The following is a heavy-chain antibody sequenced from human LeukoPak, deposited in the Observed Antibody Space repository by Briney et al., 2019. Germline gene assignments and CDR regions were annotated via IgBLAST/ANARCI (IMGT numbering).Heavy chain of an antibody. V-gene: IGHV1-69*01. CDR2: INPNFDTA. J-gene: IGHJ6*03. Sequence: AAVKLSCKSSEATFSSYTTSRVRQAPGQGLEWMGGINPNFDTANDAQKFQGRVTITADESPSTAYMELSSLRSEDPAVYYCARADGFCRGYYGDYYHYMDVWRKGTTVTVPS. D-gene: IGHD3-3*01. CDR3: ARADGFCRGYYGDYYHYMDV. CDR1: EATFSSYT.